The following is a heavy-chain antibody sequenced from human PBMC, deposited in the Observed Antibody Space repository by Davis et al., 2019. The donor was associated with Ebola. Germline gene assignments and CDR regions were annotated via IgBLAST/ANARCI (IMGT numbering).Heavy chain of an antibody. Sequence: GGPLRLSCGASGVTFSTYCMRWVRQPPGRRLVWVEFICQDGSSQNYPDSVKGRFTISRDDSKNTLYLQMNSLRVEDTAVYFCAGDGPNYDIGYWGQGTLVTGS. J-gene: IGHJ4*02. V-gene: IGHV3-33*01. CDR2: ICQDGSSQ. D-gene: IGHD3-22*01. CDR1: GVTFSTYC. CDR3: AGDGPNYDIGY.